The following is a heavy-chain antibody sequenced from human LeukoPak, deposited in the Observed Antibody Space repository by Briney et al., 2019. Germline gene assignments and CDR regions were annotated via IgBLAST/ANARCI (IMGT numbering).Heavy chain of an antibody. Sequence: GGSLRLSCAASGFTVSSNYMSWVRQVPGKGLEWVSVIYSGGSTYYADSVKGRSTISRDNSKNTLYLQMNSLRAEDTAVYYCARDSIMITFGGVISWGQGTLVTVSS. CDR1: GFTVSSNY. J-gene: IGHJ4*02. V-gene: IGHV3-66*02. CDR2: IYSGGST. CDR3: ARDSIMITFGGVIS. D-gene: IGHD3-16*02.